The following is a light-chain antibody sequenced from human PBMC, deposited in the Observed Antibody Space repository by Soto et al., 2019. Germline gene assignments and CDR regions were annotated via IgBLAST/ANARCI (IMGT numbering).Light chain of an antibody. J-gene: IGLJ1*01. CDR1: SSDIGGSTY. Sequence: QSVLTQPASVSGSPGQSITVSCTGTSSDIGGSTYVSWYQQHPGHATRLIIYDVNNRPSGVAARFSASKSGNTASLTISGLQAEDEADYYCPSYARSGLYVFGTGTKLTVL. CDR3: PSYARSGLYV. V-gene: IGLV2-14*01. CDR2: DVN.